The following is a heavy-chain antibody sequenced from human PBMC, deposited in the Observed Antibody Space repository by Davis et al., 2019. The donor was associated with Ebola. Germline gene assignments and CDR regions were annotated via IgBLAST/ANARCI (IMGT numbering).Heavy chain of an antibody. J-gene: IGHJ4*02. Sequence: GGSLRLSCVASGFTFSNYGMHWVRQAPGKGLEWVAVISYDGSNKYYADSVKGRFTISRDNSKNTLYLQMNSLRAEDTAVYYCAKVGGSYPSEDYWGQGTLVTVSS. V-gene: IGHV3-30*18. CDR3: AKVGGSYPSEDY. D-gene: IGHD1-26*01. CDR2: ISYDGSNK. CDR1: GFTFSNYG.